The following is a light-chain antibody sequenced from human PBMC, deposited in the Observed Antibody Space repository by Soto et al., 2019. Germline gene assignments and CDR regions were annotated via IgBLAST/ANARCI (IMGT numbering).Light chain of an antibody. CDR2: GAS. J-gene: IGKJ2*01. Sequence: DIVLTQSPGTLSVSPGERATLSCRASQSVSSQFLAWYQQKPGQAPRLLIFGASIRATGIPDRFSGSGSGTDFTLTISRLEPEDFAVSYCQQYGSSPRTFGQGTKLAIK. V-gene: IGKV3-20*01. CDR1: QSVSSQF. CDR3: QQYGSSPRT.